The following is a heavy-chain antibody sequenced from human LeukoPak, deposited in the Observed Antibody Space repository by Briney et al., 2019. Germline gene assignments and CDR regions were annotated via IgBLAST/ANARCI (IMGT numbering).Heavy chain of an antibody. CDR2: INPSGGST. CDR3: ARDRALYDFWSGSALGYMDV. Sequence: ASVKVSCKASGYTFTSYYMHWVRQAPGQGLEWMGIINPSGGSTSYAQKFQGRVTMTRDMSTSTVYMELSSLRSEDTAVYYCARDRALYDFWSGSALGYMDVWGKGTTVTVSS. J-gene: IGHJ6*03. CDR1: GYTFTSYY. D-gene: IGHD3-3*01. V-gene: IGHV1-46*01.